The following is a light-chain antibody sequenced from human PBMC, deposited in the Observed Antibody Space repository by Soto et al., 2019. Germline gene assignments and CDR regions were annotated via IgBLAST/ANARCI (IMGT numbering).Light chain of an antibody. J-gene: IGKJ1*01. Sequence: EIVLTQSPATLSLSPGERATLSCRASQSVSSYLAWYQQKPGQAPRLLIYDASNRATGIPARFSGSGSGTDFTLTISRLEPEDFAVHYCQQYGSSLWTFGQGTKVDIK. V-gene: IGKV3-11*01. CDR2: DAS. CDR3: QQYGSSLWT. CDR1: QSVSSY.